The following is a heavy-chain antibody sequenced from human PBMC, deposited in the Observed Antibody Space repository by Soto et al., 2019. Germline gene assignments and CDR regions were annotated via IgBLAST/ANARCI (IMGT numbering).Heavy chain of an antibody. Sequence: PSETLSLTCTVSGGSISSSSYYWGWIRQPPGKGLEWIGSIYYSGSTYYNPSLKSRVTISVDTSKNQFSLKLSSVTAADTAVYYCARHKYYDFWSGPNWFDPWGQGTLVTVSS. CDR3: ARHKYYDFWSGPNWFDP. V-gene: IGHV4-39*01. CDR1: GGSISSSSYY. CDR2: IYYSGST. J-gene: IGHJ5*02. D-gene: IGHD3-3*01.